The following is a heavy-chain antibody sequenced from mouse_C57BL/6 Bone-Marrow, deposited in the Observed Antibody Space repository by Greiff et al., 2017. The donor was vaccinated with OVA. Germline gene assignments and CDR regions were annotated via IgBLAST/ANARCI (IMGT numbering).Heavy chain of an antibody. CDR2: INPNNGGT. D-gene: IGHD1-1*01. J-gene: IGHJ4*01. Sequence: VQLQQSGPELVKPGASVKMSCKASGYTFTDYNMHWVKQSHGKGLEWIGYINPNNGGTSYNQKFKGKATLTVNKSSSTAYMELRSLTSEDSAVYYCAREGLYWGSSPNAMDYWGQGTSVTVSS. CDR3: AREGLYWGSSPNAMDY. CDR1: GYTFTDYN. V-gene: IGHV1-22*01.